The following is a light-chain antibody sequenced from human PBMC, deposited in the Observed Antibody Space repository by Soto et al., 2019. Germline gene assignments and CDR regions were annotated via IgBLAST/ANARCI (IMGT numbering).Light chain of an antibody. CDR2: GAS. CDR1: QSVSSSY. J-gene: IGKJ1*01. CDR3: QQYGSSPQT. Sequence: EIVLTQSPGTLSLSPGERATLSCRASQSVSSSYLAWYQQKPGQAPRLLIYGASSRATGIPDRFSGSGSGTEFTLTISRLEPADFAVYYCQQYGSSPQTFGQGTKVEIK. V-gene: IGKV3-20*01.